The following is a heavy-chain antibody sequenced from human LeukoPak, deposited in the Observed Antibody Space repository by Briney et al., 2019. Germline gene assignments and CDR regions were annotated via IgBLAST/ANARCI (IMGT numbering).Heavy chain of an antibody. D-gene: IGHD4-17*01. V-gene: IGHV3-66*01. CDR3: ARSSDYYRPFEN. J-gene: IGHJ4*02. CDR1: GFTVSSNF. CDR2: IYSGGST. Sequence: PGGSLRLSCAASGFTVSSNFMSWVRQAPGKGLEWVSFIYSGGSTYYADSVKGRFIISRDNSKNTLYLQMNSLRAEDTAVYYCARSSDYYRPFENWGQGTLVTVSS.